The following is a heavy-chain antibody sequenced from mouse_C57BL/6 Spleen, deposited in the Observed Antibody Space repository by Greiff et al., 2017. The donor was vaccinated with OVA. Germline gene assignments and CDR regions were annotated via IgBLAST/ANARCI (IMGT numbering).Heavy chain of an antibody. J-gene: IGHJ4*01. CDR2: IRNKANGYTT. V-gene: IGHV7-3*01. Sequence: EVKLMESGGGLVQPGGSLSLSCAASGFTFTDYYMSWVRQPPGQALEWLGFIRNKANGYTTEYSASVKGRFTISRDNSQSILYLQMNALGAEDSATYYCARYSDSMDYWGQGTSVTVSS. CDR3: ARYSDSMDY. CDR1: GFTFTDYY.